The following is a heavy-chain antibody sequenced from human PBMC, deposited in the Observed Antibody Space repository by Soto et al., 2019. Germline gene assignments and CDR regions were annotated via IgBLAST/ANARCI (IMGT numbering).Heavy chain of an antibody. CDR3: AGWEQWLALDY. J-gene: IGHJ4*02. Sequence: QVQLQESGPRLVEPSETLSLICNVSGGSLSSYYWSWIRHPPGKGLEWLGYIHNSGSTNYNPSLRSRVTISADTSKNHFSLKLTSMTAADTAVYYCAGWEQWLALDYWGQGSLVTVSS. CDR1: GGSLSSYY. CDR2: IHNSGST. D-gene: IGHD6-19*01. V-gene: IGHV4-59*01.